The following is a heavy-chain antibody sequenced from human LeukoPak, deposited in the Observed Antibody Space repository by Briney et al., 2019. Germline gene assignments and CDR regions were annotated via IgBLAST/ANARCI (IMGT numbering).Heavy chain of an antibody. V-gene: IGHV3-21*01. CDR2: ISSSSSYI. CDR3: ARGPPLWPFDY. CDR1: GFTFSSYS. J-gene: IGHJ4*02. Sequence: GGSLRLSCAASGFTFSSYSMKWVRQAPGKGLEWVSSISSSSSYIYYADSVKGRFTISRDNAKNSLYLQMNSLRAEDTAVYYCARGPPLWPFDYWGQGTLVTVSS. D-gene: IGHD3-10*01.